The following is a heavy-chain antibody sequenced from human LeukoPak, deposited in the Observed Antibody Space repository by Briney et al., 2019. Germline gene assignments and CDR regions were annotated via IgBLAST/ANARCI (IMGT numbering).Heavy chain of an antibody. V-gene: IGHV3-66*01. CDR2: ISGGGDT. Sequence: GGSLRLSCAPSGFTVSGTYMSWVHQAPGKGLEWVSIISGGGDTSYAGSVKGRFTISRDTSKNTLYLQMNDLRAEDTAVYYCAGRGSGYYYGMNFWGQGTTVTASS. J-gene: IGHJ6*02. CDR3: AGRGSGYYYGMNF. CDR1: GFTVSGTY. D-gene: IGHD3-10*01.